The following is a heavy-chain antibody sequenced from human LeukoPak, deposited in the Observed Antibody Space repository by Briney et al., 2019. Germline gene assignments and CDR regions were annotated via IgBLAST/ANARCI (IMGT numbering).Heavy chain of an antibody. V-gene: IGHV4-4*02. CDR1: GGSISSSNW. D-gene: IGHD5-24*01. CDR2: IYHSGST. J-gene: IGHJ3*02. Sequence: SGTLSLTCAVSGGSISSSNWWSWVRQPPGKGLEWIGEIYHSGSTNYNPSLKSRVTISVDTSKNQFSLKLSSVTAADTAVYYCATNVEMASIAFDIWGQGTMVTVSS. CDR3: ATNVEMASIAFDI.